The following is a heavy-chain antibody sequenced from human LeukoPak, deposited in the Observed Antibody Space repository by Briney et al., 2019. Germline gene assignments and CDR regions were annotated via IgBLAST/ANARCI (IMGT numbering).Heavy chain of an antibody. D-gene: IGHD3-22*01. CDR3: AKGIDLIYYVSSPLGY. CDR1: GFTFSSYG. V-gene: IGHV3-30*18. Sequence: PGGSLRLSCAASGFTFSSYGMHWVRQAPGKGLEGVAVISYDGSNKYYADSVKGRFTISRDNSKNTLYLQMNSLRAEDTAVYYCAKGIDLIYYVSSPLGYWGQGTLVTVSS. CDR2: ISYDGSNK. J-gene: IGHJ4*02.